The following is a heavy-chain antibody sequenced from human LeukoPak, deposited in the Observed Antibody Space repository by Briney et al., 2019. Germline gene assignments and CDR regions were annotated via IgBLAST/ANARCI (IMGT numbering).Heavy chain of an antibody. CDR1: GYTFTSYD. D-gene: IGHD5-12*01. CDR3: SRGRSIVATTKGWFDP. CDR2: MNPNSGNT. V-gene: IGHV1-8*03. J-gene: IGHJ5*02. Sequence: GASVKVSCKXSGYTFTSYDINWVRQATGQGLERMGRMNPNSGNTGYAQKFQGRVTITRNTSISTAYMELSSLRSEDTAVYYCSRGRSIVATTKGWFDPWGQGTLVTVSS.